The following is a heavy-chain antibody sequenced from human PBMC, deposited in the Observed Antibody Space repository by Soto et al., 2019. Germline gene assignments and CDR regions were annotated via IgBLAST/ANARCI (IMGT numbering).Heavy chain of an antibody. CDR2: IKSKTDGGTT. CDR1: GFTFSNAW. V-gene: IGHV3-15*01. Sequence: EVQLVESGGGLVKPGGSLRLSCAASGFTFSNAWMNWVRQAPGKGLEWVGRIKSKTDGGTTDYAAPVKGRFTISRDDSKNTLDLQMNSLKTEDTAVYYCDTEGHCANGVCSYYFYGMDVWGQGTTVTVSS. CDR3: DTEGHCANGVCSYYFYGMDV. D-gene: IGHD2-8*01. J-gene: IGHJ6*02.